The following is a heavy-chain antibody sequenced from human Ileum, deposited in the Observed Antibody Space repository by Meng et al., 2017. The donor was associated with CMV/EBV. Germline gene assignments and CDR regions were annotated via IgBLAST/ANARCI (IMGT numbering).Heavy chain of an antibody. J-gene: IGHJ4*02. V-gene: IGHV4-39*01. CDR2: VYYSGSS. CDR1: GASISSSIYF. Sequence: SETLSLTCTVSGASISSSIYFWGWVRQPPGKGLEWIGSVYYSGSSWYTPSLRSRLTISVDTSKNQFSLKLSSVTAADTALYFCARRGTNTELLDYWGQGARVTVSS. CDR3: ARRGTNTELLDY. D-gene: IGHD2-8*01.